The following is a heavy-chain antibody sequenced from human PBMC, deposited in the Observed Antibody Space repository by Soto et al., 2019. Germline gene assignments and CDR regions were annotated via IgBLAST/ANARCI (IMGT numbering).Heavy chain of an antibody. J-gene: IGHJ4*02. V-gene: IGHV2-5*02. CDR2: IYWDDDK. D-gene: IGHD3-3*01. CDR3: AHRVLRTVFGLVTTTAIYFDF. CDR1: GFSLTTSGVG. Sequence: GPTLVKPTPTLTLPCTFSGFSLTTSGVGVGWIRQSPGKAPEWLALIYWDDDKRYSPSLKSRLTITKDTSKNQVVLTMANLDPADTATYYCAHRVLRTVFGLVTTTAIYFDFWGQGTPVAVSS.